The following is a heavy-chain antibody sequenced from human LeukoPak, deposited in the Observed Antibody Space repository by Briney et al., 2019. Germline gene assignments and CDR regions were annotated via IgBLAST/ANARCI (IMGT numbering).Heavy chain of an antibody. Sequence: PSETLSLTCTVSDGSISSYYWSWIRQPPGKGLEWIGYIYYSGSTNYNPSLKSRVTISVDTSKNQFSLKLSSVTAADTAVYYCARGSRTVPFDYWGQGTLVTVSS. J-gene: IGHJ4*02. CDR3: ARGSRTVPFDY. V-gene: IGHV4-59*01. D-gene: IGHD4-17*01. CDR2: IYYSGST. CDR1: DGSISSYY.